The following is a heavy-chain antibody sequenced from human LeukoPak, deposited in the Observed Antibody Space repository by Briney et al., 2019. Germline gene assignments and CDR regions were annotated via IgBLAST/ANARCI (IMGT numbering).Heavy chain of an antibody. CDR3: ARGTRIAVAGHYFDY. Sequence: SVKVSCKASGGTFSSYTISWVRQAPGQGLEWMGRIIPILGIANYAQKFQGRVTITADKSTGTAYMELSSLRSEDTAVYYCARGTRIAVAGHYFDYWGQGTLATVSS. CDR2: IIPILGIA. V-gene: IGHV1-69*02. D-gene: IGHD6-19*01. CDR1: GGTFSSYT. J-gene: IGHJ4*02.